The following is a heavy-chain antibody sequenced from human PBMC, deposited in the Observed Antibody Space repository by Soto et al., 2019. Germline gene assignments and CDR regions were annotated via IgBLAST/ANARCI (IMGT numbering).Heavy chain of an antibody. D-gene: IGHD3-3*01. CDR2: IVVGSGNT. CDR1: GFTFTSSA. CDR3: AAYSLTIFGVEETYGMDV. V-gene: IGHV1-58*01. Sequence: SLKVSCKASGFTFTSSAVQWVRQARGQRLEWIGWIVVGSGNTNYAQKFQERVTITRDMSTSTAYMELSSLRSEDTAVYYCAAYSLTIFGVEETYGMDVWGQGTTVTVSS. J-gene: IGHJ6*02.